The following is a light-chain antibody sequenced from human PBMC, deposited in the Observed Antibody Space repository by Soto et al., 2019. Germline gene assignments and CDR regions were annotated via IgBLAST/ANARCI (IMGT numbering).Light chain of an antibody. Sequence: DIQMTHSPSSLSASVGDWVTITCRASQSISSYVSWYQQKPGKAPKLLIYAASRLESGVPSRFSGSRSGTDFTLTISSLQPDDFATYYCQQYNSYPWTFGQGTKVDIK. CDR3: QQYNSYPWT. J-gene: IGKJ1*01. V-gene: IGKV1-39*01. CDR2: AAS. CDR1: QSISSY.